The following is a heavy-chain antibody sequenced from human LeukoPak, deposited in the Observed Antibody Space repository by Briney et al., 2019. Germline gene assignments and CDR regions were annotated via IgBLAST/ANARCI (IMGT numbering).Heavy chain of an antibody. CDR1: GYSFTSGYY. Sequence: SETLSLTCTVSGYSFTSGYYWAWLRQSPGKGLEWIGSIYHSGSTYYNPSLKSRVIILVDTSKNQFSLQLRSVTPTDTAVYYCAREGYCSGVSCYSAVPGKYWGQGALVTVSS. D-gene: IGHD2-15*01. J-gene: IGHJ4*02. CDR3: AREGYCSGVSCYSAVPGKY. V-gene: IGHV4-38-2*02. CDR2: IYHSGST.